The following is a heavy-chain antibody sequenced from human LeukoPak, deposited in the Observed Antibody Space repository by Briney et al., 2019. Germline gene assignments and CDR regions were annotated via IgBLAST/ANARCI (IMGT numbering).Heavy chain of an antibody. D-gene: IGHD5-12*01. CDR2: IISICGTA. V-gene: IGHV1-69*05. Sequence: GSSVNLSCKASGGTFSSYAISWVRQASGQGLEWMGGIISICGTATYAQKFQGRVTITTDESTCIAYIKLSSLRSEDTAVYYCACGYSSYMGSYYYYYMDVWGKGTTVTVSS. CDR1: GGTFSSYA. J-gene: IGHJ6*03. CDR3: ACGYSSYMGSYYYYYMDV.